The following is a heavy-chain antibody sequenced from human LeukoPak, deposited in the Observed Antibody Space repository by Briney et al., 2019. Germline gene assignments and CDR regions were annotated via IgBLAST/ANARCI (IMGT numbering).Heavy chain of an antibody. CDR2: IWYDASNK. D-gene: IGHD3-10*01. Sequence: GGSLILSCAASGFNFFTYGMHWVRQAPGKGLEWVAVIWYDASNKYYADSVKGRFTISRDNSKSTLSLQMNSLRAEDTAVYYCARVIRGCGALDYWGQGTL. CDR1: GFNFFTYG. CDR3: ARVIRGCGALDY. V-gene: IGHV3-33*01. J-gene: IGHJ4*02.